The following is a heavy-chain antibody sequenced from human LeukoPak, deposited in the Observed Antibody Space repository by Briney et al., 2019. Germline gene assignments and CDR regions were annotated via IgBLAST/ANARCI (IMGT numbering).Heavy chain of an antibody. CDR1: GFTFDDYT. J-gene: IGHJ4*02. CDR3: TKGYSYGHEFDY. V-gene: IGHV3-43*01. D-gene: IGHD5-18*01. CDR2: ISWDGDST. Sequence: VPLGGSLRLSCASSGFTFDDYTMHWVRQAPGKGLELVSLISWDGDSTYYADSVKGRFTISRDNSKYFLYLQMNSLRSEDTALYYCTKGYSYGHEFDYWGQGTLVTVSS.